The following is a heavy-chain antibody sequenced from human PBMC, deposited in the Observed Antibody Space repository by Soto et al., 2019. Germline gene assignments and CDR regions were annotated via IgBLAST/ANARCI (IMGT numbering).Heavy chain of an antibody. V-gene: IGHV4-38-2*01. D-gene: IGHD6-6*01. Sequence: PSETLSLTCAVSGYSISRGFYWGWIRQSPGKGLEWIGSIYHTGNTYYNASLRSRVTISVDTSKNQFSLKLSSVTAADTAVYYCARSPTHNIAARRYHWFDPWGQGTLVTVS. CDR2: IYHTGNT. CDR3: ARSPTHNIAARRYHWFDP. CDR1: GYSISRGFY. J-gene: IGHJ5*02.